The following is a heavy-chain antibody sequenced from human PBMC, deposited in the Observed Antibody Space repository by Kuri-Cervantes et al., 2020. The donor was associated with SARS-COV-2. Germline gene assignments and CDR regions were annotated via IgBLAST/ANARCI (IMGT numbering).Heavy chain of an antibody. V-gene: IGHV6-1*01. CDR2: TYYRSKWYH. J-gene: IGHJ4*02. D-gene: IGHD1-1*01. CDR1: GDSVSSNSAG. CDR3: ARVTTGTLDY. Sequence: SCAISGDSVSSNSAGWSWIRQSPSRGLEWLGRTYYRSKWYHDYAVSVKSRIIINPDTSKAQFSLQLSSVTPEDTAVHYCARVTTGTLDYWGQGTLVTVSS.